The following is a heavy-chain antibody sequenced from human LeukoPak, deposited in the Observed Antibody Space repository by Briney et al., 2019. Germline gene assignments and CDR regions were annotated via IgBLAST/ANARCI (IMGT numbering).Heavy chain of an antibody. D-gene: IGHD3-22*01. CDR3: ATRPYNLIVVAYNDAFDT. CDR1: GGSISSSNYY. V-gene: IGHV4-39*01. J-gene: IGHJ3*02. Sequence: SETLSLTCTVSGGSISSSNYYWGWIRQPPGKGLEWIGSIYYSGSTYYSPSLKSRVTISVDTSKNQISLKLRSVTAADTAVYYCATRPYNLIVVAYNDAFDTWGRGTMVTVSS. CDR2: IYYSGST.